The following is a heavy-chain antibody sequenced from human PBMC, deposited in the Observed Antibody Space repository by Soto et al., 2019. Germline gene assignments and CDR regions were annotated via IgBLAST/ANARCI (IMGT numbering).Heavy chain of an antibody. CDR1: GFIFRSYW. CDR2: LHSDGRTT. CDR3: ARELPTTIRGGYYYSYGMDV. D-gene: IGHD2-2*02. V-gene: IGHV3-74*03. Sequence: PGGSLRLSCSASGFIFRSYWMHLVRPAPGKGLVWVSRLHSDGRTTTYADSVKGRFTISRDNAKNTLYLQMNSLRAEDTAVYYCARELPTTIRGGYYYSYGMDVWGQGTTVTVSS. J-gene: IGHJ6*02.